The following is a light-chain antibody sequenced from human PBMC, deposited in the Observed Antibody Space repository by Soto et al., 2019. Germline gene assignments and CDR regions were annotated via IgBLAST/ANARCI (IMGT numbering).Light chain of an antibody. CDR3: CAYVGARTYV. CDR2: EGS. J-gene: IGLJ1*01. V-gene: IGLV2-23*01. Sequence: QSVLTQPSSLSGSLGQSITISCTGTSSDVGRFDVVSWFQQHPGQVPKLIIYEGSRRPSGVSSRFSGSKSGNTASLTISGLQAEDEADYYCCAYVGARTYVFGTGTKVTVL. CDR1: SSDVGRFDV.